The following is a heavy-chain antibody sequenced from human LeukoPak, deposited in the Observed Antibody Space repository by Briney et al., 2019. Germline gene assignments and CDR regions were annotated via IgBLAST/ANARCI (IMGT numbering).Heavy chain of an antibody. Sequence: GASVKVSCKASGFTFTSSAVQWVRQARGQRLEWIGWIVVGSGNTNYAQKFQGRVTITRDMSTSTAYMELSSLRSEDTAVYYCAAKSGYYHDAFDIWGQGTMVTVSS. CDR1: GFTFTSSA. D-gene: IGHD3-22*01. CDR2: IVVGSGNT. CDR3: AAKSGYYHDAFDI. V-gene: IGHV1-58*01. J-gene: IGHJ3*02.